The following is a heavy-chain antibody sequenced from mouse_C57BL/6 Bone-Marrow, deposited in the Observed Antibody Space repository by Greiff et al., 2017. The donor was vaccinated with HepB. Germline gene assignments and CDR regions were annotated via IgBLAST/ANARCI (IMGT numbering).Heavy chain of an antibody. V-gene: IGHV1-54*01. CDR2: INPGSGGT. D-gene: IGHD2-3*01. CDR3: ARGRNGYYPYYFDY. Sequence: QVQLQQSGAELVRPGTSVKVSCKASGYAFTNYLIEWVKQRPGQGLEWIGVINPGSGGTNYNEKFKGKATLTADKYSSTAYMQLSSLTSEDSAVYFCARGRNGYYPYYFDYWGQGTTLTVSS. J-gene: IGHJ2*01. CDR1: GYAFTNYL.